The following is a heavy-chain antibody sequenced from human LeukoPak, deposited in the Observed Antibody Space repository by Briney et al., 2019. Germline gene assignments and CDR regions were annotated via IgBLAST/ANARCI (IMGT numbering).Heavy chain of an antibody. CDR3: ARQTGAGLFILP. V-gene: IGHV4-39*01. CDR1: GGSISSSSYY. CDR2: IYYSGNT. D-gene: IGHD3-3*01. J-gene: IGHJ4*02. Sequence: PSETLSLTCTVSGGSISSSSYYWGWIRQPPGKGLEWIGSIYYSGNTYYNPSLKSRVTISVDTSKNQFSLILTSVTAADTAVYYCARQTGAGLFILPGGQGTLVTVSS.